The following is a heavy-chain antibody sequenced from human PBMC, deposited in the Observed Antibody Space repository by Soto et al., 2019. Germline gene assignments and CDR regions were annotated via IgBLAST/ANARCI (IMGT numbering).Heavy chain of an antibody. Sequence: PSETLSLTCTVSGGSISSGDYYWGWIRQPPGKGLEWIGSIYYSGATYYNPSLKSRVTTSVDTSKSQLSLKLSSVTAADTAVYYCAKCVHGSGDFWGQGILVTVS. CDR2: IYYSGAT. J-gene: IGHJ4*02. V-gene: IGHV4-39*01. CDR1: GGSISSGDYY. CDR3: AKCVHGSGDF. D-gene: IGHD3-10*01.